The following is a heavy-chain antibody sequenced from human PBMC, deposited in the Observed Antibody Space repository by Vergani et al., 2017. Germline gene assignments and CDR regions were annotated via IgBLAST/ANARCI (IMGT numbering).Heavy chain of an antibody. Sequence: QVQLQESGPGLVKPSGTLSLTCAVSGGSISSSNWWSWVRQPPGKGLEWIGEIYHSGSTNYNPSLKSRVTISVDKSKNQFSLKLSSVTAADTAVYYCARDSTILGAAAGTGQGNYYYGMDVWGQGTTVTVSS. CDR1: GGSISSSNW. CDR3: ARDSTILGAAAGTGQGNYYYGMDV. CDR2: IYHSGST. V-gene: IGHV4-4*02. J-gene: IGHJ6*02. D-gene: IGHD6-13*01.